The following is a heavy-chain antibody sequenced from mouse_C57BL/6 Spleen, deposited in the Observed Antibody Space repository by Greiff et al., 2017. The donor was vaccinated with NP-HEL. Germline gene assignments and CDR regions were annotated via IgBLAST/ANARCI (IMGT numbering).Heavy chain of an antibody. Sequence: EVQLVESGGGLVQSGRSLRLSCATSGFTFSDFYMEWVRQAPGKGLEWIAASRNKANDYTTEYSASVKGRFIVSRDTSQSILYLQMNALRAEDTAIYYCARDPRLGYFDVWGTGTTVTVSS. CDR2: SRNKANDYTT. V-gene: IGHV7-1*01. J-gene: IGHJ1*03. CDR3: ARDPRLGYFDV. CDR1: GFTFSDFY.